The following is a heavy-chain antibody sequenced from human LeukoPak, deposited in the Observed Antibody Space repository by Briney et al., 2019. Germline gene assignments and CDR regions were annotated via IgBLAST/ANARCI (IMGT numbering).Heavy chain of an antibody. Sequence: GASVKVSCKASGGTFSSYAISWVRQAPGQGLEWMGGIIPIFGTANYAQKFQGRVTITADKSSTTVYMELSSLRSEDTAVYYCARDAYYYDSSGYSRFDYWGQGTLVTVSS. CDR3: ARDAYYYDSSGYSRFDY. CDR1: GGTFSSYA. V-gene: IGHV1-69*06. D-gene: IGHD3-22*01. J-gene: IGHJ4*02. CDR2: IIPIFGTA.